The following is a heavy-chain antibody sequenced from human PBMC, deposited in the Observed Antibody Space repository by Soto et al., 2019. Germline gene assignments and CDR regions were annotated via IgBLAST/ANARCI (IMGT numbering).Heavy chain of an antibody. CDR1: GGTFSSYA. D-gene: IGHD6-19*01. J-gene: IGHJ6*02. CDR2: IIPIFGTA. Sequence: QVQLVQSGAEVKKPGSSVKVSCKASGGTFSSYAISWVRQAPGQGLEWMGGIIPIFGTANYAQKFQGRVTITADESTSTAYMELSSLRSEDTAVYYCARDFVLYSSGWSRYYGMDVWGQGTTVTVSS. CDR3: ARDFVLYSSGWSRYYGMDV. V-gene: IGHV1-69*12.